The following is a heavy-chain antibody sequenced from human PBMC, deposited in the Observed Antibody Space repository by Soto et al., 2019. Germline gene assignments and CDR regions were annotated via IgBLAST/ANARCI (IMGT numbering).Heavy chain of an antibody. CDR3: AREAPNIRAQNPPEYFQQ. D-gene: IGHD1-26*01. CDR2: VYYTGGT. V-gene: IGHV4-39*02. CDR1: GGSISSRSNY. Sequence: LSLTCTVSGGSISSRSNYWGWIRQPPGKGLEWIGSVYYTGGTYYNPSLKSRVAISIDMSKNQFSLELSFVTAADTAVYYCAREAPNIRAQNPPEYFQQWAHGNLVNVSS. J-gene: IGHJ1*01.